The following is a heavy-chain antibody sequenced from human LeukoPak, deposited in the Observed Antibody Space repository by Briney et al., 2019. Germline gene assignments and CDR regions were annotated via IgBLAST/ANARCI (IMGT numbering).Heavy chain of an antibody. D-gene: IGHD2-8*01. J-gene: IGHJ4*02. CDR3: ARDVSPNGVVDY. V-gene: IGHV4-30-4*01. CDR2: IYYSRST. CDR1: GGSISSGDYY. Sequence: SETLSLTCTVSGGSISSGDYYWSWIRQPPGKGLEWIGYIYYSRSTYYNPSLESRVTLSVDTSKNQFSLKLNSVTAADTAVYYCARDVSPNGVVDYWGQGTLVTVSS.